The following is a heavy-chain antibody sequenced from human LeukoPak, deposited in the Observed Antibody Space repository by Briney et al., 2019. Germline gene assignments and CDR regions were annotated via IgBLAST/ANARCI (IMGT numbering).Heavy chain of an antibody. CDR1: GFIVSNSY. D-gene: IGHD5-18*01. Sequence: GGSLRLSCAASGFIVSNSYMSWVRQAPGKGLEWLSLIYSGGSTYYANSVKGRFTISRDNSKNTLYLQMNSLRAEDTAVYYCATNREDTAVGLFDYWGQGTLVTVSS. J-gene: IGHJ4*02. V-gene: IGHV3-53*01. CDR3: ATNREDTAVGLFDY. CDR2: IYSGGST.